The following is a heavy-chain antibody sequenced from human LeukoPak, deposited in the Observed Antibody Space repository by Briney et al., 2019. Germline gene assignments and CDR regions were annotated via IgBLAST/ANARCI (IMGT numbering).Heavy chain of an antibody. CDR3: ARLLGYSIRNNYYHYMDV. V-gene: IGHV4-59*13. D-gene: IGHD4-11*01. J-gene: IGHJ6*03. Sequence: SETLSLTCTISGGSISDYYWSWIRQPPGKGLEWVAYMSYNDGATYNPSLKSRVTMSLDTCRNQFSLKLISVTAAATAVYYRARLLGYSIRNNYYHYMDVWGKGTTVTVSS. CDR1: GGSISDYY. CDR2: MSYNDGA.